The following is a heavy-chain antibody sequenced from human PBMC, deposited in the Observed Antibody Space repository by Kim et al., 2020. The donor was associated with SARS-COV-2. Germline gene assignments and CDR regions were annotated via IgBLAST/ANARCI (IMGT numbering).Heavy chain of an antibody. J-gene: IGHJ6*02. CDR3: ARDRSRIVTYYYGSGSAPGYGMDV. CDR2: ISSSSSYI. Sequence: GGSLRLSCAASGFTFSSYSMNWVRQAPGKGLEWVSSISSSSSYIYYADSVKGRFTISRDNAKNSLYLQMNSLRAEDTAVYYCARDRSRIVTYYYGSGSAPGYGMDVWGQGTTVTVSS. V-gene: IGHV3-21*01. D-gene: IGHD3-10*01. CDR1: GFTFSSYS.